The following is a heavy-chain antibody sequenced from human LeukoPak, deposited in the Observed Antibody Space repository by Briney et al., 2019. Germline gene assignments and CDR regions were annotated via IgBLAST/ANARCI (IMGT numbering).Heavy chain of an antibody. Sequence: ASVKVSCKASGYTFTSYAMNWVRQAPGQGLEWMGWINTNTGNPTYAQGFTGRFVFSLDTSVSTAYLQISSLKAEDTAVYYCARGIAAAGTFQRSYYYYYGIDVWGQGTTVTVSS. V-gene: IGHV7-4-1*02. CDR3: ARGIAAAGTFQRSYYYYYGIDV. CDR1: GYTFTSYA. CDR2: INTNTGNP. J-gene: IGHJ6*02. D-gene: IGHD6-13*01.